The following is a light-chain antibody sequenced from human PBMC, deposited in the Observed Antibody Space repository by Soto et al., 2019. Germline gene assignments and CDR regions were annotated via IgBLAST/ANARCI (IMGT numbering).Light chain of an antibody. CDR2: GDT. CDR1: TSNIGSNS. J-gene: IGLJ2*01. V-gene: IGLV1-44*01. Sequence: QSVVTQTPSASGTPGQRVIISCSGSTSNIGSNSVDWYQQLPGRAPKLLIYGDTQRPSGVPDRFSASKSGTSASLAIDGLQSEDEADYYCAPSDDILNGPVFGGGTKLTVL. CDR3: APSDDILNGPV.